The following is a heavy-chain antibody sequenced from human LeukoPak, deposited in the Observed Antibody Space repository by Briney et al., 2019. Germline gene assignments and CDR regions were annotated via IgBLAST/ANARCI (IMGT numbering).Heavy chain of an antibody. D-gene: IGHD4-17*01. V-gene: IGHV3-30*18. J-gene: IGHJ1*01. CDR2: ISYDGRNK. Sequence: GGSLRLSCEASGFTFSSYGMHWVRQAPGKGLEWVAVISYDGRNKYYADSVKGRFTISRDNSKNTLFLQMNSLRAEDTALYYCAKNWGPYGDYEFFQHWGQGTLVTVSS. CDR3: AKNWGPYGDYEFFQH. CDR1: GFTFSSYG.